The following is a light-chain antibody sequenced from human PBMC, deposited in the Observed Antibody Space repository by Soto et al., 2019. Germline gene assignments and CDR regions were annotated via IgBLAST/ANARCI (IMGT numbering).Light chain of an antibody. CDR1: SSDVGGFNY. V-gene: IGLV2-14*03. Sequence: QSALTQPASVSGSPGQSITISCTGTSSDVGGFNYVSWYQQHPGKAPKLMIYDVTNRPSGVSYRFSGSKSGTTASLTISGLQAEDEAEYYCNSYTSSSTYVFGTGTKLTAL. CDR3: NSYTSSSTYV. CDR2: DVT. J-gene: IGLJ1*01.